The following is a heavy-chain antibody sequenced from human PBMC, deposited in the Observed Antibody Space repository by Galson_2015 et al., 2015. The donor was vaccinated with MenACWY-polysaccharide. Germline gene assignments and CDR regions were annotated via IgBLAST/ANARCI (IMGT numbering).Heavy chain of an antibody. CDR3: ARARLPPRSPYYFDY. CDR2: VHHSGHT. J-gene: IGHJ4*02. Sequence: LSLTCAVYGASLSDDYWSWIRPPPGTGLEWIGEVHHSGHTNYNPSLSSRVTISIVTASNQFFLKLTSVTAEDTAVYYCARARLPPRSPYYFDYWGRGSLVTVSS. CDR1: GASLSDDY. V-gene: IGHV4-34*01. D-gene: IGHD5-18*01.